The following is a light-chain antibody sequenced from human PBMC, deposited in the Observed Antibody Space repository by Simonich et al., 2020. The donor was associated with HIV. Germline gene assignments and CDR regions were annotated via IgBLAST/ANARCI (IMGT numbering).Light chain of an antibody. V-gene: IGKV4-1*01. J-gene: IGKJ2*01. CDR3: QQYYITPQT. CDR1: QSVLYSSNNKNY. CDR2: WTS. Sequence: DIVMTQSPDSLAVSLGERATINCKSSQSVLYSSNNKNYLAWYQQKPRQPPRLLIYWTSTRESGVPDRFSGSGSGTDFTLTISSLQAEDVAVYYCQQYYITPQTFGQGTKLEIK.